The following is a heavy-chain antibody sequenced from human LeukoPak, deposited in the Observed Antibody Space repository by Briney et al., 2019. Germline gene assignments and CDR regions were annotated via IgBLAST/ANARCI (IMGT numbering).Heavy chain of an antibody. V-gene: IGHV3-23*01. CDR1: GFTVSSYA. J-gene: IGHJ4*02. D-gene: IGHD1-14*01. CDR3: AKDWASGNYFDY. CDR2: ISSGGTT. Sequence: GGSLRPSCAASGFTVSSYAMSWVRQAPGEGLEWLSAISSGGTTYYADSVKGRFTISRDNSKNTVYLQMNSLRAEDTAIYYCAKDWASGNYFDYWGQGTLVTVSS.